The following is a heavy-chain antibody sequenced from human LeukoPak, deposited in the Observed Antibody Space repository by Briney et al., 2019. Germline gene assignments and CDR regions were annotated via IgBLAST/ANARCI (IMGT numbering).Heavy chain of an antibody. Sequence: GGSLRLSCTVSGFTFSTYSINWVRQAPGKGLEWVSSISGNSNTIYYADSVRGRFTISRDNAKNSLYLQMSSLRVEDTAVYYCARERYYDSSGYPIHDAFDIWGQGTMVTVSS. J-gene: IGHJ3*02. CDR1: GFTFSTYS. D-gene: IGHD3-22*01. CDR2: ISGNSNTI. CDR3: ARERYYDSSGYPIHDAFDI. V-gene: IGHV3-48*04.